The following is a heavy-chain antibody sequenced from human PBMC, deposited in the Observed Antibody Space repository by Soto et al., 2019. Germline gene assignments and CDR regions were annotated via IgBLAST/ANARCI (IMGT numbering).Heavy chain of an antibody. J-gene: IGHJ6*02. CDR3: ARTPRNPRMEWLLEFGMDV. CDR2: INPSGGST. V-gene: IGHV1-46*01. CDR1: GYTFTSYY. D-gene: IGHD3-3*01. Sequence: VASVKVSCKASGYTFTSYYMHWVRQAPGQGLEWMGIINPSGGSTSYEQKFQGRVTLTRDTSTSTVYMELSSLRSEDTAVYYCARTPRNPRMEWLLEFGMDVWGQGTTVTVSS.